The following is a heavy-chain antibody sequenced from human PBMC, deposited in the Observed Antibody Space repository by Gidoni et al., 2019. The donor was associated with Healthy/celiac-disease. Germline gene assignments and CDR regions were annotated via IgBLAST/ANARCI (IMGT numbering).Heavy chain of an antibody. Sequence: EVQLVQSGAEVKKPGESLRISCKGSGYRFTSYGISWVRQMPGKGLEWMGRIDPSDSYTNYSPSFQGHVTISADKSISTAYLQWSSLKASDTAMYYCASLLVDTAMATHFDYWGQGTLVTVSS. CDR2: IDPSDSYT. CDR3: ASLLVDTAMATHFDY. V-gene: IGHV5-10-1*03. CDR1: GYRFTSYG. D-gene: IGHD5-18*01. J-gene: IGHJ4*02.